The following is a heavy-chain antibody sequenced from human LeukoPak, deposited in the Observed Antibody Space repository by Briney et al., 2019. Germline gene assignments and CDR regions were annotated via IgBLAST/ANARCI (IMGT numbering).Heavy chain of an antibody. Sequence: GGSLRLSCAASGFTFSSYWMHWVRQAPGKGLVWVSRINSDGSSTSYADSVKGRFTISRDNAKNTLYLQMNSLRAEDTAVYYCARVSDILTGYYFFDYWGQGTLVTVSS. D-gene: IGHD3-9*01. CDR1: GFTFSSYW. CDR3: ARVSDILTGYYFFDY. V-gene: IGHV3-74*01. CDR2: INSDGSST. J-gene: IGHJ4*02.